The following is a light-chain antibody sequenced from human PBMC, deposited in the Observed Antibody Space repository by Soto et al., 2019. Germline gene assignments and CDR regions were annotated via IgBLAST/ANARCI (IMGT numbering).Light chain of an antibody. CDR3: CSSGGSPTDV. CDR2: EVN. Sequence: QSALTQPASVSGSPGQSITISCTGTSSNVGSYKLVSWYQQHPGKATKLMIFEVNKRPSGVSNRFSGSKSGNTASLTISGLKVEDEADYYCCSSGGSPTDVFGTGTKLTVL. V-gene: IGLV2-23*02. J-gene: IGLJ1*01. CDR1: SSNVGSYKL.